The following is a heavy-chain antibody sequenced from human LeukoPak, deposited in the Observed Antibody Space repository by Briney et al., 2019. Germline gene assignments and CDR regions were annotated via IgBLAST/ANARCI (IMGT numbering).Heavy chain of an antibody. Sequence: PSETLSLTCTVSGGSISSYYWSWIRQPPRKGLEWIGTIYYSGSTYYNPSLKSRVTISVDTSKNQFSLKLSSVTAADTAVFYCARRRGDGYSYGVRDAFDMWGQGTMVTVSS. CDR2: IYYSGST. CDR3: ARRRGDGYSYGVRDAFDM. V-gene: IGHV4-39*01. CDR1: GGSISSYY. D-gene: IGHD5-18*01. J-gene: IGHJ3*02.